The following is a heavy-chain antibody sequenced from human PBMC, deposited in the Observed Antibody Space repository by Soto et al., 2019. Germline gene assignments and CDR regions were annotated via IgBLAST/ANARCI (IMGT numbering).Heavy chain of an antibody. J-gene: IGHJ6*03. D-gene: IGHD3-3*01. Sequence: GESLKISCKGSGYSFTSYWIGWVRQMPGKGLEWMGIIYPGDSDTRYSPSFQGQVTISADKSISTAYLQWSSLKASDTAMYYCARIPRITIFGVVPPGLYYYMDVWGKGTTVTVSS. V-gene: IGHV5-51*01. CDR1: GYSFTSYW. CDR2: IYPGDSDT. CDR3: ARIPRITIFGVVPPGLYYYMDV.